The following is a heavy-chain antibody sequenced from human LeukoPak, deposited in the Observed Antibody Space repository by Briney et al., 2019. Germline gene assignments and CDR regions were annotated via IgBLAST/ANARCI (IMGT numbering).Heavy chain of an antibody. V-gene: IGHV4-4*07. CDR1: GGSISTNY. CDR2: FYISGST. Sequence: SETLSLTCTVSGGSISTNYWSWIRQPAGKGLEWIGRFYISGSTDYNPALKSRVTISVDTSKDQFSLNLRSVIATDTAVYYCARFHSYWGQGTLVTVSS. J-gene: IGHJ4*02. CDR3: ARFHSY.